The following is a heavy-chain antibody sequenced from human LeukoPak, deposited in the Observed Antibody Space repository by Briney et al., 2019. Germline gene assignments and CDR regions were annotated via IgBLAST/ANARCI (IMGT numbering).Heavy chain of an antibody. CDR1: GYTFTSYG. V-gene: IGHV1-18*01. Sequence: ASVKVSCKACGYTFTSYGISWVRQAPGQGLEWMGWISAYNGNTNYAQKLQGRVTMTTDTSTSTAYVELRSLRSDDTAVYYCARDIGSSWYRDFDYWGQGTLVTVSS. CDR3: ARDIGSSWYRDFDY. CDR2: ISAYNGNT. D-gene: IGHD6-13*01. J-gene: IGHJ4*02.